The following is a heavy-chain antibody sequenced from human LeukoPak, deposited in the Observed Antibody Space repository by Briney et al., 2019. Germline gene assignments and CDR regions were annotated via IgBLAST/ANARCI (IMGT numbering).Heavy chain of an antibody. CDR3: ARVRRGYSGYAFDY. V-gene: IGHV3-21*01. CDR2: ISSSSSYI. J-gene: IGHJ4*02. D-gene: IGHD5-12*01. CDR1: GFTFSSYS. Sequence: GGSLRLSCAASGFTFSSYSMNWVRHAPGKGLELVSSISSSSSYIYYADSVKGRSTISRDNAKNSLYLQMNSLRAEDTAVYYCARVRRGYSGYAFDYWGQGTLVTVSS.